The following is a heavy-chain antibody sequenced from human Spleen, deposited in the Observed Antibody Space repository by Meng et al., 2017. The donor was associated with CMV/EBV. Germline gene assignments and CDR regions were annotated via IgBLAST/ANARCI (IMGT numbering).Heavy chain of an antibody. CDR2: IYYSGST. D-gene: IGHD1-14*01. V-gene: IGHV4-31*02. J-gene: IGHJ4*02. Sequence: SGGSISSGGYYWSWIRQHPGEGLEWIGYIYYSGSTYYNPSLKSRVTISVDTSKNQFSLKLSSVTAADTAVYYCARSRVEPIPNYFDYWGQGTLVTVSS. CDR1: GGSISSGGYY. CDR3: ARSRVEPIPNYFDY.